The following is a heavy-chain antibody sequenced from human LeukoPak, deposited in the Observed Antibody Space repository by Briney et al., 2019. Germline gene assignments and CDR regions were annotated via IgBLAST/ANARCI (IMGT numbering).Heavy chain of an antibody. CDR3: ARDSRYFPPRYYYYYMDV. Sequence: GGSLRLSCAASGFTFSTYGMNWVRQAPGKGLEWVSYISSSSSTIYYADSVKGRFTISRDNAKNSLYLQMNSLRAEDTAVYYCARDSRYFPPRYYYYYMDVWGKGTTVTVSS. J-gene: IGHJ6*03. CDR1: GFTFSTYG. V-gene: IGHV3-48*01. CDR2: ISSSSSTI. D-gene: IGHD1-14*01.